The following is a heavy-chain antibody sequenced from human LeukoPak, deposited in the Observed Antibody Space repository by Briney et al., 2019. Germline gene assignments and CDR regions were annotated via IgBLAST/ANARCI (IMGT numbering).Heavy chain of an antibody. D-gene: IGHD3-10*01. CDR1: GGSINNYY. J-gene: IGHJ4*02. CDR2: IYYSGST. Sequence: SETLSLTCTVSGGSINNYYWSWIRQPPGKGLQWIGYIYYSGSTNYNPSLKSRVTISVDTSKNQFSLKLSSVTAADTAVYYCARYYYGSESSYYFDCWGQGTLVTVSS. V-gene: IGHV4-59*08. CDR3: ARYYYGSESSYYFDC.